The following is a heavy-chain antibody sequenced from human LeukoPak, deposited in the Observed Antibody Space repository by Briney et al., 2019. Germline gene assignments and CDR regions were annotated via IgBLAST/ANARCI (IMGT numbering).Heavy chain of an antibody. D-gene: IGHD2-15*01. CDR3: ARETTFSGGYCSGGSCYPLQGYGMDI. V-gene: IGHV3-33*01. CDR2: IWYDGSNK. J-gene: IGHJ6*02. CDR1: GFTFISYG. Sequence: GGSLRLPCAASGFTFISYGMHWVRQAPGEGLEGGAVIWYDGSNKYYADSVKGRFTISRANSKNTLYLQMSSLRAEDTAVYYCARETTFSGGYCSGGSCYPLQGYGMDIWGQGTTVTVSS.